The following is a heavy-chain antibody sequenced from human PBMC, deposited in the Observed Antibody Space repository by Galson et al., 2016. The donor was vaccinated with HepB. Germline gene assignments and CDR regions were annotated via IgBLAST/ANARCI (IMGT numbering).Heavy chain of an antibody. CDR2: ISSRGATI. J-gene: IGHJ6*02. D-gene: IGHD5-18*01. Sequence: SLRLSCAASGFIFSDYYMSWIRQTPGKGLEWLAHISSRGATIYYPDSLKGRLTISRDNAKNSLYLQMNGLRVEDTGVCYCASLGVDTPMLPASADNSYSGLDVWGQGTTVIVSS. CDR3: ASLGVDTPMLPASADNSYSGLDV. CDR1: GFIFSDYY. V-gene: IGHV3-11*04.